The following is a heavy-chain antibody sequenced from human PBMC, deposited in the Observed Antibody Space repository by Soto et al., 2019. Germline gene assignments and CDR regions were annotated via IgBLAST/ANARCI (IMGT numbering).Heavy chain of an antibody. J-gene: IGHJ4*02. Sequence: LXLTCAIYAGSFSGYYWSWIRQPPGKGLEWIGEINHSGSTNYNPSLKSRVTISVDTSKNQFSLKLSSVTAADTAVYYCARYQDYFDYWGQGTLVTVS. CDR3: ARYQDYFDY. CDR1: AGSFSGYY. CDR2: INHSGST. V-gene: IGHV4-34*01.